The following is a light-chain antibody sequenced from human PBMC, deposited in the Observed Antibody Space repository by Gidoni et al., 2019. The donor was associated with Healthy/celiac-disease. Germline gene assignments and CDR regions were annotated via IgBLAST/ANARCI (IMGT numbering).Light chain of an antibody. CDR3: CSYAGSFRV. J-gene: IGLJ2*01. CDR1: SSDVGSYNL. CDR2: EVS. Sequence: QSALTQPASVSGSPGQSITISCTGTSSDVGSYNLVSWYQQHPGKAPKLMIDEVSKRPSGVSNRFSGSKSGNTASLTISGLQSEDEADYYCCSYAGSFRVFGGGTKLTVL. V-gene: IGLV2-23*02.